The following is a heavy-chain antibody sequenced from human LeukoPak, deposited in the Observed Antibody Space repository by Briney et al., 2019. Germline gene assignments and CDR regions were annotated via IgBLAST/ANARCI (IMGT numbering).Heavy chain of an antibody. CDR3: AKDPPFYDSSGYTFDY. Sequence: GGSLRLSCAASGFTFSSYWMHWVRQAPGKGLVWVSHVNTDGSGANYADSVKGRFTISRDNAKNTLYLQMNSLRAEDTAVYYCAKDPPFYDSSGYTFDYWGQGTLVTVSS. CDR2: VNTDGSGA. J-gene: IGHJ4*02. CDR1: GFTFSSYW. V-gene: IGHV3-74*01. D-gene: IGHD3-22*01.